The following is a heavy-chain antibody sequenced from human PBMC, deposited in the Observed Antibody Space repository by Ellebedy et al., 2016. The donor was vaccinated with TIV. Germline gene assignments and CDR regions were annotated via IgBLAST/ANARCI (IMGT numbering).Heavy chain of an antibody. J-gene: IGHJ4*02. V-gene: IGHV1-46*04. CDR3: ARDATYGGKLFN. Sequence: AVSVKVSCKAYGYTFTMYNMHWVRQAPGQGLEWMGHINPRDGSTSYAQKLEGRVTMTSDTSTTTVYMELSSLRSEDTAVYYCARDATYGGKLFNWGQGTLVTVSS. D-gene: IGHD4-23*01. CDR2: INPRDGST. CDR1: GYTFTMYN.